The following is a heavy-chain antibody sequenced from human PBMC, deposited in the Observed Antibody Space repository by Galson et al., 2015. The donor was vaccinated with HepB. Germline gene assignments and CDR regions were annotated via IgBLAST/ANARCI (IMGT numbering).Heavy chain of an antibody. V-gene: IGHV1-46*01. J-gene: IGHJ4*02. CDR2: INPRDSST. CDR3: AREGLTLKHFDY. CDR1: GPTFTSNY. D-gene: IGHD4/OR15-4a*01. Sequence: SVKVSCKAAGPTFTSNYIHWVRQAPGQGLEWMGLINPRDSSTDYAQKFQGRVTVTRDTSTSTIYMELSSLTSEDTAVYYCAREGLTLKHFDYWGQGTLVTVPS.